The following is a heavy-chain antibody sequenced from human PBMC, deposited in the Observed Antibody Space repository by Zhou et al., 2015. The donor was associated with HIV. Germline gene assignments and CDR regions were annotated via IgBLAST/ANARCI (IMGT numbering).Heavy chain of an antibody. D-gene: IGHD3-22*01. CDR1: RYTFTGYS. V-gene: IGHV1-2*02. CDR3: ARQGSYDSGDYYGAFDI. CDR2: INPNTGGT. J-gene: IGHJ3*02. Sequence: QVHLVQSGPEVKKPGASVKVSCKASRYTFTGYSIHWVRQAPGQGLEWMGWINPNTGGTNYAQKFQGRVTMTRDTSISTAYMDLSSLRSDDSAMYFCARQGSYDSGDYYGAFDIWGQGTMVTVSS.